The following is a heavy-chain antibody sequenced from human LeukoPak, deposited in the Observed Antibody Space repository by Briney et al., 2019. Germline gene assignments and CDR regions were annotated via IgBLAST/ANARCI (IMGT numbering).Heavy chain of an antibody. V-gene: IGHV4-39*07. Sequence: SETLSLTCTVSGGSISSSSYYWGWIRQPPGKGLEWIGSIYYSGSTYYNPSLKSRVTISVDTSKNQFSLKLSSVTAADTAVYYCAIDVLRGYYDSSGYSTDAFDIWGQGTMVTVSS. CDR2: IYYSGST. D-gene: IGHD3-22*01. CDR3: AIDVLRGYYDSSGYSTDAFDI. J-gene: IGHJ3*02. CDR1: GGSISSSSYY.